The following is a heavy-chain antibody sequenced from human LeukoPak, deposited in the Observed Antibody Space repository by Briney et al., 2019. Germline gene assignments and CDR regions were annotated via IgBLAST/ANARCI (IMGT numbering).Heavy chain of an antibody. J-gene: IGHJ5*02. Sequence: GSSVKVSCKASGGTFSSYAISWVRQAPGQGLEWMGGIIPIFGTANYAQKFQGRVTITADESTSTAYMELSSLRSEDTAVYYCARDRQWLGIGPWFDPWGQGTLVTVSS. V-gene: IGHV1-69*01. CDR1: GGTFSSYA. CDR3: ARDRQWLGIGPWFDP. CDR2: IIPIFGTA. D-gene: IGHD6-19*01.